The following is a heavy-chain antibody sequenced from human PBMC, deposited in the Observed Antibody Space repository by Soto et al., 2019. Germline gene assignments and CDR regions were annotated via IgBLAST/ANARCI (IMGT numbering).Heavy chain of an antibody. J-gene: IGHJ4*02. Sequence: SETLSLTCTVSGASIITDNYFWVWIRQSPRRGLELIGSISYSGRTYDNPSLQSRVTISVDRSKNQVSLRLTSVTAADTAMYFCARGGGIGTRWYEGGFDSWGQGALVTVSS. CDR2: ISYSGRT. CDR1: GASIITDNYF. D-gene: IGHD6-13*01. CDR3: ARGGGIGTRWYEGGFDS. V-gene: IGHV4-39*07.